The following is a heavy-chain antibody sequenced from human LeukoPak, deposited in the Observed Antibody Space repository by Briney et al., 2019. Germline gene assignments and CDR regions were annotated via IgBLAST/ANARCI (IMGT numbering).Heavy chain of an antibody. CDR1: GYTFTSYG. J-gene: IGHJ3*02. CDR2: ISAYNGNT. D-gene: IGHD3-10*01. V-gene: IGHV1-18*01. Sequence: ASVKVSCKASGYTFTSYGISWVRQAPGQGLEWMGWISAYNGNTNYAQKFQGRVTITADKSTSTAYMELSSLRSEDTAVYYCARDSGGYSPMIGDAFDIWGQGTMVTVSS. CDR3: ARDSGGYSPMIGDAFDI.